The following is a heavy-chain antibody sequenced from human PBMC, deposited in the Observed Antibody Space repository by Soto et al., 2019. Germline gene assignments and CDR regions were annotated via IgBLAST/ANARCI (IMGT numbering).Heavy chain of an antibody. V-gene: IGHV2-5*02. Sequence: QITLKESGPTLVKPTQTLTLTCTFSGFSLNTRGVGVGWIRQPPGKALEWLALLYWDADIHYSPSKQGRLTIIKDTAKNQVVLTMTYMDPVDTATYDGAHRRCYGDYPRWGQGTLVTV. CDR3: AHRRCYGDYPR. CDR2: LYWDADI. D-gene: IGHD4-17*01. J-gene: IGHJ4*02. CDR1: GFSLNTRGVG.